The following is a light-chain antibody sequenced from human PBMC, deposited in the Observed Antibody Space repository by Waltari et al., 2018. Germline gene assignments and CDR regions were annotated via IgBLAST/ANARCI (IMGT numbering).Light chain of an antibody. CDR2: DVS. J-gene: IGLJ2*01. V-gene: IGLV2-14*03. Sequence: QSALTQPASVSGSPGQSITIPCSGSSSDVGGYNYVSWYLQYPGQAPKLIIYDVSQRPSEISNRFSGSKSGSTASLTISGLQAEDEADYYCSSYTSRNTVLFGGGTKVTVL. CDR1: SSDVGGYNY. CDR3: SSYTSRNTVL.